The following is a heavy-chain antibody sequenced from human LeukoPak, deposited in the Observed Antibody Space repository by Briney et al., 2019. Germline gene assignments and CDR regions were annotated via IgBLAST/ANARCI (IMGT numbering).Heavy chain of an antibody. Sequence: SGGSLRLSCAASGFTFSMSWMTWVRQAPGKGLEWVSFIYSDNTHYSDSVKGRFTISRDNSKNTLYLQMNSLRVEDTAVYYCARVGGHWGQGTLVTVSS. CDR3: ARVGGH. J-gene: IGHJ4*02. CDR1: GFTFSMSW. D-gene: IGHD3-10*01. CDR2: IYSDNT. V-gene: IGHV3-53*01.